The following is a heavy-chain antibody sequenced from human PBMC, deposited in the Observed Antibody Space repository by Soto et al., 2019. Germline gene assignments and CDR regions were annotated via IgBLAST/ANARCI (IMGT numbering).Heavy chain of an antibody. CDR3: AKPSYDFWSGYYGRGMDV. Sequence: GGSLRLSCAGSGFTFSSYGMHWVRQAPGKGLEWVAVISYDGSNKYYADSVKGRFTISRDNSKNTLYLQMNSLRAEDTAVYYCAKPSYDFWSGYYGRGMDVWGQGTTVTVSS. V-gene: IGHV3-30*18. J-gene: IGHJ6*02. D-gene: IGHD3-3*01. CDR2: ISYDGSNK. CDR1: GFTFSSYG.